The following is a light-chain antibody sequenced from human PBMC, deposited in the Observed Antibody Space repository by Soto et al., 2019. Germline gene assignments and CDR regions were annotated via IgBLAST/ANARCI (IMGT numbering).Light chain of an antibody. J-gene: IGLJ2*01. CDR1: SXDVGGYNY. Sequence: QSALTQPASVSGSPGXXXXXXXTGTSXDVGGYNYVSWYQQHPGKAPKLMIYEVSNRPSGVSSRFSGSKSGNTASLTISGLQAEDEADYYCSSYTSSSTLAVFGGGTKLTVL. CDR2: EVS. V-gene: IGLV2-14*01. CDR3: SSYTSSSTLAV.